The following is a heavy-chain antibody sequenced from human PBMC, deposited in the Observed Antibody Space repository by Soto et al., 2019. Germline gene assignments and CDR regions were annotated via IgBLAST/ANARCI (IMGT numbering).Heavy chain of an antibody. V-gene: IGHV3-30-3*01. D-gene: IGHD3-9*01. J-gene: IGHJ4*02. CDR3: ARDVEDDILTGHPDY. CDR2: ISYDGSNK. CDR1: GFTFSSYA. Sequence: PGGSLRLSCAASGFTFSSYAMHWVRQAPGKGLEWVAVISYDGSNKYYADSVKGRFTISRDNSKNTLYLQMNSLRAEDTAVYYCARDVEDDILTGHPDYWGQGNLVTVSS.